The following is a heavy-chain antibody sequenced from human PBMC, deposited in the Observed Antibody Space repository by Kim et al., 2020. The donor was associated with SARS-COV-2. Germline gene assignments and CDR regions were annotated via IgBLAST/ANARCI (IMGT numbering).Heavy chain of an antibody. CDR3: AREGAAGTRTYFDY. Sequence: VDSVKGRFTISRDNAKNSLYLQMNSLRAEDTAVYYCAREGAAGTRTYFDYWGQGTLVTVSS. V-gene: IGHV3-7*01. D-gene: IGHD6-13*01. J-gene: IGHJ4*02.